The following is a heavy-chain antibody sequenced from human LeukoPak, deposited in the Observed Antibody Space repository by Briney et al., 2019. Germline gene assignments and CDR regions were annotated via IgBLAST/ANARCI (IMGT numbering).Heavy chain of an antibody. CDR1: GFTVSTNY. J-gene: IGHJ4*02. Sequence: GGSLRLSCAASGFTVSTNYMTWVRRAPGKGLEWVSIIYSSGNTYYTDSVKGRFTISRDNSKNTLFLQMNSLRAEDTAVYYCARDASWNDGRGLDDWGQGTLVTVSS. V-gene: IGHV3-53*01. D-gene: IGHD1-1*01. CDR2: IYSSGNT. CDR3: ARDASWNDGRGLDD.